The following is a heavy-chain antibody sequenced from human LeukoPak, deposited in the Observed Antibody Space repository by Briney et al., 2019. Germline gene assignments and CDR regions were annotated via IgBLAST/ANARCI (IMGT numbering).Heavy chain of an antibody. CDR3: ARAGVGQRASRRRLDY. D-gene: IGHD6-25*01. CDR1: GGSISSYY. V-gene: IGHV4-4*07. J-gene: IGHJ4*02. Sequence: SETLSLTCTVSGGSISSYYWSWIRQPAGKGLEWIGRIYTSGSTNYNPSLKSRVTMSVDTSKNQFSLKLSSVTAADTAVYYCARAGVGQRASRRRLDYWGQGTLVTVSS. CDR2: IYTSGST.